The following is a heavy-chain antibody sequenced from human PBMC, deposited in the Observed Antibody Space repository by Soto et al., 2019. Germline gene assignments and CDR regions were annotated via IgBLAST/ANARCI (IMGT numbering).Heavy chain of an antibody. D-gene: IGHD3-10*01. V-gene: IGHV3-30*18. J-gene: IGHJ1*01. Sequence: PGGSLRLSCVASGFSFKDHGMHWVRQAPGKGLEWVAAVSTDGGLNKDYADSVKGRFTISRDDSQNTLYLQMNSLRPEDTAVYYCADDFGSGSHPFSEYLLRWGQGTPVTVSS. CDR1: GFSFKDHG. CDR2: VSTDGGLNK. CDR3: ADDFGSGSHPFSEYLLR.